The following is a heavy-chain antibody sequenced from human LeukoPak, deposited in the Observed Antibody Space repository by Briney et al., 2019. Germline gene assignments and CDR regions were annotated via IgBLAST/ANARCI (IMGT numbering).Heavy chain of an antibody. Sequence: GGSLRLSCAASGFTFSSYAMRWVRQAPGKGLEWVSSVSGSGGSTYYADSVKGRFTISRDNSKNTLYLQMNSLRAEDTAIYYCAKPRALGVNAFFDYWGQGTLVTVSS. CDR1: GFTFSSYA. V-gene: IGHV3-23*01. CDR3: AKPRALGVNAFFDY. CDR2: VSGSGGST. J-gene: IGHJ4*02.